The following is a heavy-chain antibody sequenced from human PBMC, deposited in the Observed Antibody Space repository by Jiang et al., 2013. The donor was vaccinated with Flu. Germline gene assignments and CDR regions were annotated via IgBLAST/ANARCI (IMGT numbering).Heavy chain of an antibody. V-gene: IGHV4-39*01. CDR2: IYYSGST. D-gene: IGHD4-17*01. J-gene: IGHJ4*02. CDR3: AGLYDFGYYFDY. CDR1: GGSISSSSYY. Sequence: PGLVKPSETLSLTCTVSGGSISSSSYYWGWIRQPPGKGLEWIGSIYYSGSTYYNPSLKSRVTISVDTSKNQFSLKLSSVTAADTAVYYCAGLYDFGYYFDYWGQGTLVTVSS.